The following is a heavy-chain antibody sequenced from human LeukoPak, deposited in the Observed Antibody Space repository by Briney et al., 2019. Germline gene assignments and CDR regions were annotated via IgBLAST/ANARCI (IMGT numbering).Heavy chain of an antibody. CDR1: GYSFTSYW. Sequence: GEPLKISCKGSGYSFTSYWIGWVRQMPGKGLEWMGIIYPGDSDTRYSPSFQGQVTISADKSISTAYLQWSSLKASDTAMYYCARATVTTAAHFDYWGQGTLVTVSS. J-gene: IGHJ4*02. CDR2: IYPGDSDT. D-gene: IGHD4-17*01. CDR3: ARATVTTAAHFDY. V-gene: IGHV5-51*01.